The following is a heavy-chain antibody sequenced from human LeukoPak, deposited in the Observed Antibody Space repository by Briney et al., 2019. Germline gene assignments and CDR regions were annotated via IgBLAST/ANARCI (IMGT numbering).Heavy chain of an antibody. Sequence: SQTLSLTCTVSGGSISSGAYYWNWIRQHPGKGLEWIGNIYYSGSTTYNPTLKSRVTISVDTSENQFSLRLSSVTAADMAVYYCARVPLASHWFDPWGQGTLVSVSS. J-gene: IGHJ5*02. CDR3: ARVPLASHWFDP. V-gene: IGHV4-31*03. CDR2: IYYSGST. CDR1: GGSISSGAYY.